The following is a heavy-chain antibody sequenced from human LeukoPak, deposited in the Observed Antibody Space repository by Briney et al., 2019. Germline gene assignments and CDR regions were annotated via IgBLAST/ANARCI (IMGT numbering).Heavy chain of an antibody. CDR1: GFTFSSYS. Sequence: AGGSLRLSCAASGFTFSSYSMNWVRQAPGKGLEWVSYISSSSSTIYYADSVKGRFTISRDNAKNSLYLQMNSLRAEDTAIYYCAKDLVTGSLDYWGQGTLVTVS. CDR3: AKDLVTGSLDY. D-gene: IGHD3-10*01. V-gene: IGHV3-48*01. J-gene: IGHJ4*02. CDR2: ISSSSSTI.